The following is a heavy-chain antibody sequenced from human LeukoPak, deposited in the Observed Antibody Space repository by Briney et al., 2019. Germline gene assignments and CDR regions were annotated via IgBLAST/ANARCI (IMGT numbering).Heavy chain of an antibody. Sequence: ASVKVSCKASGYTFTGYYMHWVRQAPGQGLEWMGWINPNSGGTSYAQKFQGRVTMTRDTSISTAYMELSRLRSDDTAVYYCARADSGVDIVVVPAKDYWGQGTLVTVSS. CDR2: INPNSGGT. CDR3: ARADSGVDIVVVPAKDY. CDR1: GYTFTGYY. D-gene: IGHD2-2*01. V-gene: IGHV1-2*02. J-gene: IGHJ4*02.